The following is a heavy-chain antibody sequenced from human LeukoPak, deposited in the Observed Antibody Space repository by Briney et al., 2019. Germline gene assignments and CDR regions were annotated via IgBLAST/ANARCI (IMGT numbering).Heavy chain of an antibody. D-gene: IGHD1-26*01. V-gene: IGHV4-59*08. CDR1: GGSISSYY. Sequence: SETPSLTCTVSGGSISSYYWSWIRQPPGKGLEWIGYIYYSGSTNYNPSLKSRVTISVDTSKNQFSLKLSSVTAADTAVYYCARLRYSGSYNFDYWGQGTLVTVSS. J-gene: IGHJ4*02. CDR2: IYYSGST. CDR3: ARLRYSGSYNFDY.